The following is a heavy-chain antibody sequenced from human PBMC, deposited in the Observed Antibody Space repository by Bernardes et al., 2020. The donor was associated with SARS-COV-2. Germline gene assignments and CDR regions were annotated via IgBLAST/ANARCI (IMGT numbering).Heavy chain of an antibody. V-gene: IGHV2-70*04. CDR2: IDWDDDK. D-gene: IGHD1-1*01. CDR1: GFSLTTNEMR. Sequence: SGPTLVKPTQTLTLTCTFSGFSLTTNEMRVSWIRQPPGKALEWLARIDWDDDKFYSTSLKTRLTISKDTSKNQVVLTMTNMDPVDTGSYYCARQERYGSGMDVWGQGTTVTVSS. CDR3: ARQERYGSGMDV. J-gene: IGHJ6*02.